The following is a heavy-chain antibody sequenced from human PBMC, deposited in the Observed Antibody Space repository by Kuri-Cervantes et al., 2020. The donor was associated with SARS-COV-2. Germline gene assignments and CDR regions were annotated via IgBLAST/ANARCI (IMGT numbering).Heavy chain of an antibody. Sequence: GESLKISCAASGFTFSSCALHWVRQAPGKGLEWVAVISYDGNNKYYADSAKGRFTISRDNSKNTLYLQMNSLRAEDTAVYYCAKHLPYTMIVVGAFNIWGQGTMVTVSS. D-gene: IGHD3-22*01. CDR3: AKHLPYTMIVVGAFNI. J-gene: IGHJ3*02. CDR1: GFTFSSCA. V-gene: IGHV3-30-3*01. CDR2: ISYDGNNK.